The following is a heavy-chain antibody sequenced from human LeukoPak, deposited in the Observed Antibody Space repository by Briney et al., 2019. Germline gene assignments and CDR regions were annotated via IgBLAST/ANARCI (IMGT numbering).Heavy chain of an antibody. CDR3: VRRKWFTSSWYLDY. CDR2: IGTAGDT. D-gene: IGHD6-13*01. V-gene: IGHV3-13*01. Sequence: GGSLRLSCAASGFTFSNYDMHWVRQATGKGLEWVAGIGTAGDTYYPGSVKGRFTISRENAKNSLYLQMNSLRAEDTALYYCVRRKWFTSSWYLDYWGQGTLVTVSS. CDR1: GFTFSNYD. J-gene: IGHJ4*02.